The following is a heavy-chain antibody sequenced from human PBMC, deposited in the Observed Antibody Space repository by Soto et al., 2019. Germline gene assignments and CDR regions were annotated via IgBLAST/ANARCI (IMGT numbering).Heavy chain of an antibody. D-gene: IGHD6-19*01. J-gene: IGHJ4*02. CDR2: RIPMFGTP. CDR1: GGTFSTYS. CDR3: ARGGGASSSGWRYFDY. Sequence: QVQLVQSGAEVKEPGSSVKVSCKASGGTFSTYSISWVRQAPGQGLEWMGMRIPMFGTPDYAQKSQGRVTITADESTSTVYMELSSLRSEDAAVYYCARGGGASSSGWRYFDYWGQGTLVTVSS. V-gene: IGHV1-69*18.